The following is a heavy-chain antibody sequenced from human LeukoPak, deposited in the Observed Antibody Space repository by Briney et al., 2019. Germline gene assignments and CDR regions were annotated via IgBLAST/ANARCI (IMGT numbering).Heavy chain of an antibody. Sequence: GGSLRLSCAASGFTFSSYSMHWVRQAPGKGLEWVSYISSSSSYIYYADSVKGRFTISRDNAKNTVHLHMNSLSAEDTAVYYCAKWTGNSVNFDYWGQGTLVTVSS. CDR1: GFTFSSYS. J-gene: IGHJ4*02. D-gene: IGHD3/OR15-3a*01. CDR3: AKWTGNSVNFDY. V-gene: IGHV3-21*04. CDR2: ISSSSSYI.